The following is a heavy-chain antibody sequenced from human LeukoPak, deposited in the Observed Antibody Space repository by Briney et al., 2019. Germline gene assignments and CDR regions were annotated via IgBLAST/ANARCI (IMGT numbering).Heavy chain of an antibody. CDR1: GFTFSSYT. D-gene: IGHD4-23*01. V-gene: IGHV3-30*04. CDR3: ARDYGGSSPFDY. J-gene: IGHJ4*02. CDR2: ISYDGSHK. Sequence: PGGSLRLSCAASGFTFSSYTMHWVRQAPGKGLEWVAVISYDGSHKYYADSVKGRFTTSRDNSKNTLYLQMNSLRAEDTAVYYCARDYGGSSPFDYWGQGTLVTVSS.